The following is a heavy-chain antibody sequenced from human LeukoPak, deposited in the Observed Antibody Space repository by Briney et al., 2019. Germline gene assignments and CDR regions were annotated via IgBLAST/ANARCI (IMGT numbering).Heavy chain of an antibody. CDR1: GFTFSSYG. CDR3: ARAGGIAVNWFDP. V-gene: IGHV3-30*03. J-gene: IGHJ5*02. D-gene: IGHD6-19*01. Sequence: GGSLRLSCAASGFTFSSYGMHWVRQAPGKGLEWVAVISYDGPNKYYADSVKGRFTISRDNSKNTLYLQMNSLRAEDTAVYYCARAGGIAVNWFDPWGQGTLVTVSS. CDR2: ISYDGPNK.